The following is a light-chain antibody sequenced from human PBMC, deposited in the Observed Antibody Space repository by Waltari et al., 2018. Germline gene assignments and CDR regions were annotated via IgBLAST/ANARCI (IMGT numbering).Light chain of an antibody. J-gene: IGKJ2*01. CDR1: QSVSGN. Sequence: IVMPRTPATLSVSPGERVTLSCRASQSVSGNLAWYQQKPGQAPRLLMYGASTRAAGVPTRFSGSGSGTEFTVTISSLQSEDFAVYYCQQYNDWPQTFGQGTKLETK. CDR3: QQYNDWPQT. V-gene: IGKV3-15*01. CDR2: GAS.